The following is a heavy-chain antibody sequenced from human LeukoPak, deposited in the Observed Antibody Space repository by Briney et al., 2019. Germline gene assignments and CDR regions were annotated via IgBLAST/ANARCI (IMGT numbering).Heavy chain of an antibody. CDR2: INHSGST. CDR3: ATTYVWGSYRSNAPFDY. Sequence: PSETLSLTCAVYGGSFSGYYWSWIRQPPGKGLEWIGGINHSGSTNYNPSLKSRVTISVDTSKNQFSLKLSSVTAADTAVYYCATTYVWGSYRSNAPFDYWGQGTLVTVSS. V-gene: IGHV4-34*01. J-gene: IGHJ4*02. CDR1: GGSFSGYY. D-gene: IGHD3-16*02.